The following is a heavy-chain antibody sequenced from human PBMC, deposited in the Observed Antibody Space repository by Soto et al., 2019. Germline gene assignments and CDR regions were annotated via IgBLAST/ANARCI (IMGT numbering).Heavy chain of an antibody. J-gene: IGHJ6*02. D-gene: IGHD3-16*01. V-gene: IGHV4-34*01. CDR2: INHSGST. CDR3: ARGRGRSPLPAGSPSYYYGMDV. Sequence: SETLSLTCAVYGGSFSGYYWSWIRQPPGKGLEWIGEINHSGSTNYNPSLKSRVTISVDTSKNQFSLKLSSVTAADTAVYYCARGRGRSPLPAGSPSYYYGMDVWGQGTTVTVSS. CDR1: GGSFSGYY.